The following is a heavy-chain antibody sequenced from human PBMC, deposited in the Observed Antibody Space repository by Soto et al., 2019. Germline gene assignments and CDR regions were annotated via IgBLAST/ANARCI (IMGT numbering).Heavy chain of an antibody. Sequence: PSETLALTCGDSNDSITKNYWTWVRQPPGKGLEWIGSIFDSGSTKYNPSLKSRVSLSLDKSKSQFSLKLHSVTAADTAVYFCARVCAGDSYTFDRWGQGVLVTVSS. CDR2: IFDSGST. J-gene: IGHJ4*02. V-gene: IGHV4-59*01. D-gene: IGHD2-21*02. CDR3: ARVCAGDSYTFDR. CDR1: NDSITKNY.